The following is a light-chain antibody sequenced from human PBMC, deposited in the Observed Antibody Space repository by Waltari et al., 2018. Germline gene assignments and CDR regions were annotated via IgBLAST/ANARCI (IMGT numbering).Light chain of an antibody. CDR3: QQYNTWPVDT. Sequence: ETVMTQSPATLSVSPGERATLSCRASQSVTSNLAWYQQKPGQAPRLLIYDASTRATGIPDRFSGSGSVTEFTLTISSLQAEDFAVYYCQQYNTWPVDTVGQGTKLEI. J-gene: IGKJ2*01. CDR2: DAS. V-gene: IGKV3-15*01. CDR1: QSVTSN.